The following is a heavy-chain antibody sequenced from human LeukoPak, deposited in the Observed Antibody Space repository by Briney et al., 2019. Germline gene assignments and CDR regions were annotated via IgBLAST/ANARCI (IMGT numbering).Heavy chain of an antibody. CDR1: GFTFSSYS. CDR3: ARGHYYDSSGLDY. CDR2: ISSSSSYI. D-gene: IGHD3-22*01. Sequence: GGSLRLSCAASGFTFSSYSMTWVRQAPGKGLEWVSSISSSSSYIYYADSVKGRFTISRDNAKNSLYLQMNSLRAEDTAVYYCARGHYYDSSGLDYWGQGTLVTVSS. J-gene: IGHJ4*02. V-gene: IGHV3-21*01.